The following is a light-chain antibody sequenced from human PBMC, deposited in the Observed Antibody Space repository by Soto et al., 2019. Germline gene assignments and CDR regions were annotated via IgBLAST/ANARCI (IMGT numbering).Light chain of an antibody. CDR2: VAS. CDR3: QQYNVLPLT. Sequence: EIVMTQSPVTLSVSPGDRATLSCRASQSVNSNLAWYQQKPGQTPKLLIYVASTRATGIPARFSGSGSGTEFTLTISSLQSEDFAVYYCQQYNVLPLTLGGGTKVEFK. V-gene: IGKV3-15*01. J-gene: IGKJ4*01. CDR1: QSVNSN.